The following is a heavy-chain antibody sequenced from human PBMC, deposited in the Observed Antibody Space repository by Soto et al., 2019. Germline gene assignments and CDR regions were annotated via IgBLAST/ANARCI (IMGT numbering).Heavy chain of an antibody. J-gene: IGHJ4*02. CDR1: GFTFSSYW. V-gene: IGHV3-7*05. CDR3: AREGGKAFSSWYEYYFDY. Sequence: GGSLRLSCAASGFTFSSYWMSWVRQAPGKGLEWVANIKQDGSEKYYVDSVKGRFTISRDNAKNSLYLQMNSLRAEDTAVYYCAREGGKAFSSWYEYYFDYWGQGTLVTVSS. CDR2: IKQDGSEK. D-gene: IGHD6-13*01.